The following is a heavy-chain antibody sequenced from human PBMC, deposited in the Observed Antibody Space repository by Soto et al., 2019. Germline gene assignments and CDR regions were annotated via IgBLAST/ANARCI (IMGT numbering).Heavy chain of an antibody. V-gene: IGHV1-69*13. CDR3: ASDHCSGGSCYEAFDY. D-gene: IGHD2-15*01. CDR1: GGTFSSYA. J-gene: IGHJ4*02. Sequence: SVKVSCKASGGTFSSYAISWVRQAPGQGLEWMGGIIPIFGTANYAQKFQGRVTITADESTSTAYMELSSLRSEDTAVYYCASDHCSGGSCYEAFDYWGQGTLVTVSS. CDR2: IIPIFGTA.